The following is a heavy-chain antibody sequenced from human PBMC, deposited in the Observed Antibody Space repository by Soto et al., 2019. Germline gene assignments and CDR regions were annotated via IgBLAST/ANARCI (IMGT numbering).Heavy chain of an antibody. Sequence: SETLSLTCTVSGGSISSGGYYWSWIRQHPGKGLEWIGYIYYSGSTYYNPSLKSRVTISVDTSKNQFSLKLSSVTAADTAVYYCARDPGIAAAGTARYYGMDVWGQGTTVTVSS. CDR3: ARDPGIAAAGTARYYGMDV. D-gene: IGHD6-13*01. J-gene: IGHJ6*02. V-gene: IGHV4-31*03. CDR1: GGSISSGGYY. CDR2: IYYSGST.